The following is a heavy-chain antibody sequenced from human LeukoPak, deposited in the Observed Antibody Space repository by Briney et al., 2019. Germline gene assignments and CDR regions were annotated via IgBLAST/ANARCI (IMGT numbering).Heavy chain of an antibody. J-gene: IGHJ4*02. CDR1: GFTFSSYA. D-gene: IGHD3-22*01. CDR2: ISGSGGST. Sequence: GGSLRLSCAASGFTFSSYAMSWVRQAPGKGLEWVSAISGSGGSTYYADSVKGRFTISRDNSKNTLFLHMNSLRAEDTAVYYCAKDLENSSGSDYWGQGTLVTVSS. CDR3: AKDLENSSGSDY. V-gene: IGHV3-23*01.